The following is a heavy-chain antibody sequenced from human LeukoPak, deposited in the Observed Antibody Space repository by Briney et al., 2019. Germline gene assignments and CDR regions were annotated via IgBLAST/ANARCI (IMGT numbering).Heavy chain of an antibody. Sequence: GGSLRLSCAASGFTFSSYAMSWVRQAPGKGLEWVSAISGSGVSTYYADSVKGRFTIPRDNSKNTLYLQMNSLRAEDTAVYYCAKESSVYSSSWYYFDYWGQGTLVTVSS. D-gene: IGHD6-13*01. V-gene: IGHV3-23*01. CDR2: ISGSGVST. J-gene: IGHJ4*02. CDR3: AKESSVYSSSWYYFDY. CDR1: GFTFSSYA.